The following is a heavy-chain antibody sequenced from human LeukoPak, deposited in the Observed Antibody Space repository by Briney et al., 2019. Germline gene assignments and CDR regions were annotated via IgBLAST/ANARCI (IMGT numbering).Heavy chain of an antibody. CDR2: MSGSGASA. J-gene: IGHJ6*03. Sequence: GGSLRLSCAGTGFTFTSYAKTWVRQAPGMGLEWVSAMSGSGASAYYADSVRGRFTISRDDSKNTLYLQMNSLRADDTAVYYCARGSSASTYYNMDVWGKGTTVTVSS. CDR3: ARGSSASTYYNMDV. V-gene: IGHV3-23*01. D-gene: IGHD3-22*01. CDR1: GFTFTSYA.